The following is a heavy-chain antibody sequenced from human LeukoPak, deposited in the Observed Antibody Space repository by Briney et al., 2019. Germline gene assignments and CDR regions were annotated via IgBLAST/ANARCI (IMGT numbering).Heavy chain of an antibody. CDR1: GYTFTGYY. Sequence: ASVKVSCKASGYTFTGYYMHWVRQAPGQGLEWMGWINPNSGGTNYAQKFQGRVTMTRDTSISTAYMELSRLRSDDTAVYYCANGNYSDKGSNWFDPWGQGTLVTVSS. D-gene: IGHD3-22*01. V-gene: IGHV1-2*02. CDR2: INPNSGGT. J-gene: IGHJ5*02. CDR3: ANGNYSDKGSNWFDP.